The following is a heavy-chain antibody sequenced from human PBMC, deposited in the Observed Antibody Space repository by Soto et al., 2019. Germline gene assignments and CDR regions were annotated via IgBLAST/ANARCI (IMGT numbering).Heavy chain of an antibody. CDR1: GAGDTFSKNA. D-gene: IGHD2-8*02. Sequence: QVQLVQSGAEVRKPGSSVKVSCKASGAGDTFSKNAIHWVRQAPGQGLEWVGGIIPVFGTTKYAPKFQGRVTVTADGSRSTAYMELTSLRSEDTAMYYCSRVSSIHAYCTGGTCSFDDWGQGTLVTVSS. J-gene: IGHJ4*02. CDR3: SRVSSIHAYCTGGTCSFDD. CDR2: IIPVFGTT. V-gene: IGHV1-69*01.